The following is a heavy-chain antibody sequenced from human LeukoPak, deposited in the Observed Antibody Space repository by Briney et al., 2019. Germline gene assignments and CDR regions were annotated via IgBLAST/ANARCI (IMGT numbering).Heavy chain of an antibody. V-gene: IGHV5-51*01. CDR2: IYPGDSDT. CDR3: ARQSVTVAGPPFDN. Sequence: GESLKISCKGSGYSFTTYWIGWVRQMPGKGLEWMGIIYPGDSDTRYSPSFQGQVIISADKSISTAYVQWSSLKASDTAMYYCARQSVTVAGPPFDNWGQGTLVTVSS. CDR1: GYSFTTYW. D-gene: IGHD6-19*01. J-gene: IGHJ4*02.